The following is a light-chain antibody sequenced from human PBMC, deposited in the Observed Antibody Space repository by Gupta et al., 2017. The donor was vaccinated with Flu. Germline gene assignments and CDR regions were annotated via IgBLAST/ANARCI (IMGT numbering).Light chain of an antibody. J-gene: IGKJ1*01. CDR3: LQDNSYPWT. V-gene: IGKV1-6*01. CDR2: AVS. Sequence: GDTVTITCRASQAIRNDLDWYQQKPGKAPKLLIYAVSRLQSGVPSRFSGRGSGTDFTLTISSLQPDDFGTYYCLQDNSYPWTFGQGTNVEIK. CDR1: QAIRND.